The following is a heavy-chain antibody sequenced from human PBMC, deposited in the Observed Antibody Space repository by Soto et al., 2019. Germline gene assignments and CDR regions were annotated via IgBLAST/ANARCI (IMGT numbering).Heavy chain of an antibody. CDR2: ISGSGGST. V-gene: IGHV3-23*01. CDR3: AKEDRITIFGVVIPTFDP. Sequence: EVQLLESGGGLVQPGGSLRLSCAASGFTFSSYAMSWVRQAPGKGLEWVSAISGSGGSTYYADSVKGQFTISRDNSKNTLYLQMNSLRAEDTAVYYCAKEDRITIFGVVIPTFDPWGQGTLVTVSS. D-gene: IGHD3-3*01. J-gene: IGHJ5*02. CDR1: GFTFSSYA.